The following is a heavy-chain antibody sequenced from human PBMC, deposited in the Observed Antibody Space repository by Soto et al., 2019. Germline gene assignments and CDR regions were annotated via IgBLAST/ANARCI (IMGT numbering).Heavy chain of an antibody. CDR1: GDSISRYY. Sequence: QVQLQESGPRLVKPSETLSLTCTVSGDSISRYYWSWIRQPPGKGLEWIGYIYYSGSTNYNHSLKSRVTTSVDTPKNQFSLKLTSVTAADTAVYYCARGVATIGPWGQGTLVTVSS. D-gene: IGHD5-12*01. CDR3: ARGVATIGP. CDR2: IYYSGST. V-gene: IGHV4-59*01. J-gene: IGHJ5*02.